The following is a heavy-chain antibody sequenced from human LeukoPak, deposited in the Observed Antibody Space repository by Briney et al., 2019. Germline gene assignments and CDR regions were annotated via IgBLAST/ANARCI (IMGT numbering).Heavy chain of an antibody. CDR2: ISGSGGST. CDR1: GFTFSSYA. CDR3: ARDQGGYPVGIDY. J-gene: IGHJ4*02. Sequence: PGGSLRLSCAASGFTFSSYAMSWVRQAPGKGLEWVSAISGSGGSTYYADSVKGRFTISRDNAKNSLYLQMNSLRAEDTAVYYCARDQGGYPVGIDYWGQGTLVTVSS. D-gene: IGHD5-12*01. V-gene: IGHV3-23*01.